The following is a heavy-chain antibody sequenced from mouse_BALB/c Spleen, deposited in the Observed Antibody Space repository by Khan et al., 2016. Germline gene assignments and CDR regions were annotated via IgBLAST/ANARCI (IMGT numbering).Heavy chain of an antibody. CDR3: VGYPFAY. V-gene: IGHV10S3*01. D-gene: IGHD1-2*01. CDR1: GFTFTTNA. J-gene: IGHJ3*01. CDR2: ISSESNNYAT. Sequence: EVQLVETGGGLVQPKGSLKLSCAASGFTFTTNAMNWVRQAPGKGLEWVARISSESNNYATYYADSVKDRFTISRDDSPSLLYLQMNNLKTEDTGVYYCVGYPFAYWGQGTLVTVSA.